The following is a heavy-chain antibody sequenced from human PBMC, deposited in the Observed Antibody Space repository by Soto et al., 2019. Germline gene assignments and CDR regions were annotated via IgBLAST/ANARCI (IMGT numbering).Heavy chain of an antibody. D-gene: IGHD3-16*01. J-gene: IGHJ4*02. CDR2: IYYTGST. CDR1: GGSISSSSYY. V-gene: IGHV4-39*01. Sequence: PSETLSLTXTVSGGSISSSSYYWGWIRQPPGKGLEWIGSIYYTGSTYYNPSLKSRVTISVDTSKNQFSLKLSSVTAADTAVYYCARLRHDYVAWGQGTLVTVSS. CDR3: ARLRHDYVA.